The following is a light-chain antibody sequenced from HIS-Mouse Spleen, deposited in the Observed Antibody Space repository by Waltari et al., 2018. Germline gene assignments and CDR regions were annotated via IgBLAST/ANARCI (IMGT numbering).Light chain of an antibody. J-gene: IGLJ2*01. CDR3: SSYAGSNNFVV. V-gene: IGLV2-8*01. Sequence: QSALTQPPSASGSPGQSVTISCPGTSSDVGGYNYVSWYQQHPGKAPKLMIYEVSTRPSGVPDRFSGSKSGNTASLTVSGLQAEDEADYYCSSYAGSNNFVVFGGGTKLTVL. CDR2: EVS. CDR1: SSDVGGYNY.